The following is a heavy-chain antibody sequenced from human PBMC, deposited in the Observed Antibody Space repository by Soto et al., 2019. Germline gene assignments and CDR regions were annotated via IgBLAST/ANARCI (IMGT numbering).Heavy chain of an antibody. CDR1: GGSISSGGYY. CDR3: AREKWILRFRRFDP. CDR2: IYYSGST. Sequence: SETLSLTCTVSGGSISSGGYYWSWIRQHPGKGLEWIGYIYYSGSTYYNPSLKSRVTISVDTSKNQFSLKLSSVTAADTAVYYCAREKWILRFRRFDPWGQGTLVTVSS. J-gene: IGHJ5*02. V-gene: IGHV4-31*03. D-gene: IGHD3-3*01.